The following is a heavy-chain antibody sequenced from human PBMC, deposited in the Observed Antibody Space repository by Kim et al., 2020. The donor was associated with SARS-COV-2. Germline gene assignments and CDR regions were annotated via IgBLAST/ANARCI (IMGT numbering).Heavy chain of an antibody. CDR1: GGSISSSNW. CDR3: ASSITIFGLVITFDY. D-gene: IGHD3-3*01. J-gene: IGHJ4*01. CDR2: IYHSGST. Sequence: SETLSLTCAVSGGSISSSNWWSWVRQPPGKRLWWIWVIYHSGSTNYNPSLNRLITTSVATSNNQFSLMLSSVTAAATAFYYSASSITIFGLVITFDYSG. V-gene: IGHV4-4*02.